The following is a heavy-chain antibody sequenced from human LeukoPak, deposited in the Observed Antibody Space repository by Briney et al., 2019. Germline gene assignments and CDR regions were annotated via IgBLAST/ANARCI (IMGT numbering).Heavy chain of an antibody. Sequence: ASVKVSCKASGYTFTSYAMNWVRQAPGQGLEWVGSINPNSGGTNYAQKFQGRVTMTTDTSMSTAYMELSRLTSDDTAVYYCARAGGRSWFDPWGQGTLVTVSS. CDR1: GYTFTSYA. CDR3: ARAGGRSWFDP. J-gene: IGHJ5*02. CDR2: INPNSGGT. V-gene: IGHV1-2*02.